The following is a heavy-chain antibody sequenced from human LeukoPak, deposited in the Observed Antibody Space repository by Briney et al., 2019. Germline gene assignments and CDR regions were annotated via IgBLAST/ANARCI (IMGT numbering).Heavy chain of an antibody. CDR1: GFTFSNYW. CDR2: IKQDGGVT. D-gene: IGHD4-17*01. Sequence: GGSLRLSCAASGFTFSNYWMSWVRQAPGKGLEWVANIKQDGGVTYYVDSVKGRFTISRDNAKNSLYLQMNSLRVEDTAVYYCARRAPTRAFDIWGQGTMVTVSS. J-gene: IGHJ3*02. V-gene: IGHV3-7*01. CDR3: ARRAPTRAFDI.